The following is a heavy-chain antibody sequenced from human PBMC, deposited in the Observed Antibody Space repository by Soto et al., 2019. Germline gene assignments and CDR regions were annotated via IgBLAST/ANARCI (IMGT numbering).Heavy chain of an antibody. V-gene: IGHV1-8*01. CDR1: PSPFTNID. D-gene: IGHD5-18*01. Sequence: GSAKVSFKSCPSPFTNIDLTSAPQATGQGLEWMGWMNPGSGDTGYAQKFQGRVTMTRNISIATAYMELSSLRSEDTAIYYCARMASFGSINWVDPWGQGTLVTFSA. CDR2: MNPGSGDT. J-gene: IGHJ5*02. CDR3: ARMASFGSINWVDP.